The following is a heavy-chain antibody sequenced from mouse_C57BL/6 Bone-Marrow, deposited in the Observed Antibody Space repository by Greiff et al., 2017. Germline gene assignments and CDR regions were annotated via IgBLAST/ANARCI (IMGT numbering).Heavy chain of an antibody. CDR1: GYTFTSYW. Sequence: QVQLQQPGAELVRPGSSVKMSCKASGYTFTSYWMDWVKQRHGQGLEWIGNIYPSDSETHYNQKFKDKATLTVDTSSSTAYMQLISLTSEDSAVYYCARSNYVSYYAMDYWGQGTSVTVSS. D-gene: IGHD2-5*01. CDR3: ARSNYVSYYAMDY. V-gene: IGHV1-61*01. CDR2: IYPSDSET. J-gene: IGHJ4*01.